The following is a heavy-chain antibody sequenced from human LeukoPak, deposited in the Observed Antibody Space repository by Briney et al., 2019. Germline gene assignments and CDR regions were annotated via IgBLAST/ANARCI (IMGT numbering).Heavy chain of an antibody. J-gene: IGHJ4*02. V-gene: IGHV4-59*08. CDR3: ARLYYDILSSYYYFDY. CDR2: IYYSGST. CDR1: GGSISSYY. Sequence: SETLSLTCTVSGGSISSYYWSWIRQPPGKGLEWIGYIYYSGSTNYNPSLKSRVTISVDTSKNLFSLNLTSVTAADTAVYYCARLYYDILSSYYYFDYWGQGTLVTVSS. D-gene: IGHD3-9*01.